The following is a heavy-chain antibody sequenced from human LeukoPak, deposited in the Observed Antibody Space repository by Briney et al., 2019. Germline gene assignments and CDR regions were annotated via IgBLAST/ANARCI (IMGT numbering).Heavy chain of an antibody. CDR2: IYYSGST. V-gene: IGHV4-59*12. CDR1: GGSMSSYS. CDR3: AREGSYYYYGMDV. J-gene: IGHJ6*02. Sequence: SETLSLTCTVSGGSMSSYSWSWIRQPPGKGLEWIGYIYYSGSTNYNPSLKSRVTISVDTSKNQFSLKLSSVTAADTAVYYCAREGSYYYYGMDVWGQGTTVTVSS.